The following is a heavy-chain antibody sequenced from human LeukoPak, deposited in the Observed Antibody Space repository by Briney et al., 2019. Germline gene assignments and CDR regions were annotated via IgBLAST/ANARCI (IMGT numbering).Heavy chain of an antibody. Sequence: GGSLRLSCAASGFTFNNFGMHWVRQAPGKGLEWVAFMGYEGIHKYYADSVKGRFTISKDNSKATLYLQMNSLRPEDTAVYYCARDLYGGYSSDYWGQGTLVTVSS. CDR1: GFTFNNFG. CDR3: ARDLYGGYSSDY. J-gene: IGHJ4*02. D-gene: IGHD4-23*01. CDR2: MGYEGIHK. V-gene: IGHV3-30*02.